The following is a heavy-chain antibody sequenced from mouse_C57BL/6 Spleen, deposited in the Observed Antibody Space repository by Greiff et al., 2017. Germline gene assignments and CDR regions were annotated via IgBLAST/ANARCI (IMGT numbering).Heavy chain of an antibody. CDR3: ASPYWFDY. Sequence: VKVVESGAELVRPGASVKLSCKASGYTFTDYYINWVKQRPGQGLEWIARIYPGSGNTYYNEKFKGKATLTAEKSSSTAYMQLSSLTSEDSAVYFCASPYWFDYWGQGTTLTVSS. J-gene: IGHJ2*01. CDR2: IYPGSGNT. CDR1: GYTFTDYY. D-gene: IGHD2-10*01. V-gene: IGHV1-76*01.